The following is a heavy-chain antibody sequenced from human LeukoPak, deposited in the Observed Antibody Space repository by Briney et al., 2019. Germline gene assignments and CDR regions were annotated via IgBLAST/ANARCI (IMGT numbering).Heavy chain of an antibody. V-gene: IGHV4-61*02. CDR2: IYTSGST. Sequence: PSETLSLTCTVSGGSISSGSYYWSWIRQPAGKGLEWIGRIYTSGSTNYNPSPKSRVTISVDTSKNQFSLQLSSLTAADTAMYYCAAGFDYWGQGTLVTVSS. CDR3: AAGFDY. J-gene: IGHJ4*02. CDR1: GGSISSGSYY.